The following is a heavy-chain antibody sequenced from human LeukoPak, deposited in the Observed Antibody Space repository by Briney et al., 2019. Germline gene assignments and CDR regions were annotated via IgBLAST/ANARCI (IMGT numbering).Heavy chain of an antibody. V-gene: IGHV4-59*01. CDR1: GGSISSYY. J-gene: IGHJ6*02. Sequence: SETLSPTCTVSGGSISSYYWSWIRQPPGKGLEWIGYIYYSGSTNYNPSLKSRVTISVDTSKNQFSLKLSSVTAADTAVYYCARDGGIRRDGYKRGYYGMDVWGQGTTVTVSS. CDR3: ARDGGIRRDGYKRGYYGMDV. CDR2: IYYSGST. D-gene: IGHD5-24*01.